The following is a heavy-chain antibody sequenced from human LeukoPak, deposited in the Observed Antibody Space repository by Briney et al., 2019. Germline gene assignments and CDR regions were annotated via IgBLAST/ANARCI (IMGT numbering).Heavy chain of an antibody. CDR2: ISSGSSTI. CDR3: ASELTASGY. Sequence: GGSLRLSCAASGFTFSSYSMNWVRQAPGKGLEWVSFISSGSSTIYYADSVKGRFTISRDNAKNSLYLQMNTLRAEDTAVYYCASELTASGYWGQGTLVTVSS. J-gene: IGHJ4*02. CDR1: GFTFSSYS. V-gene: IGHV3-48*04. D-gene: IGHD1-20*01.